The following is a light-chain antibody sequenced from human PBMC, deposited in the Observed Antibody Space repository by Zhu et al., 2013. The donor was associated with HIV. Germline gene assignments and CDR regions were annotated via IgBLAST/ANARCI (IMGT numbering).Light chain of an antibody. V-gene: IGKV1-33*01. Sequence: DTQMTQSPSSLSASVGDRVTITCQASQDIDRYLSWYQQKVGEAPKLLIDDASDLETGVTSRFSGSGSGTEFTLTISSLQPDDFATYYCQQHIEYPWTFGQGTKVEIK. CDR3: QQHIEYPWT. J-gene: IGKJ1*01. CDR1: QDIDRY. CDR2: DAS.